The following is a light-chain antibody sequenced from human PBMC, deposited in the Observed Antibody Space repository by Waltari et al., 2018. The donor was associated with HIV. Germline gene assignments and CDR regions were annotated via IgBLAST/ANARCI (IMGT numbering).Light chain of an antibody. CDR3: ATWDDSLNGVL. J-gene: IGLJ2*01. V-gene: IGLV1-47*01. Sequence: SMLTQPPSASGTPGQKVTISCSGSSSNIGSNSVFWYQQLPGAAPKLLIYRDTQRPSGVPDRFSGSKSGTSASLAISGLRSEDEAVYSCATWDDSLNGVLFGGGTNLNVL. CDR1: SSNIGSNS. CDR2: RDT.